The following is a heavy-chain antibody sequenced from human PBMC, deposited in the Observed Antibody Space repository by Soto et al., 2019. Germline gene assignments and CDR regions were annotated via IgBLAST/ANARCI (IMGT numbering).Heavy chain of an antibody. Sequence: QVQLVESGGGVVQPGRSLRLSCAASRFSFRAHGMHWVRQAPGKGLEWVAVISYDGSSTYYADSVKGRFTISRDNSNNALHLQMSNLGPEDTAVYFCAKDHRNGGSRVDYWGQGTLVTVSS. V-gene: IGHV3-30*18. CDR3: AKDHRNGGSRVDY. D-gene: IGHD2-15*01. CDR2: ISYDGSST. CDR1: RFSFRAHG. J-gene: IGHJ4*02.